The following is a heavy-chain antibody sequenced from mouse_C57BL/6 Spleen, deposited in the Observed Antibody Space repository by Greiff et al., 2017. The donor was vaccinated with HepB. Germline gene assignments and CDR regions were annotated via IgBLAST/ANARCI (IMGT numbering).Heavy chain of an antibody. Sequence: QVQLQQPGAELVKPGASVKLSCKASGYTFTSYWMQWVKQRPGQGLEWIGESDPSDSYTNYNQKFKGKATLTVDTSSSTAYMQLSSLTSEDSAVYYCARMEGNCERAMDYWGQGTSVTVSS. D-gene: IGHD2-1*01. V-gene: IGHV1-50*01. CDR2: SDPSDSYT. J-gene: IGHJ4*01. CDR1: GYTFTSYW. CDR3: ARMEGNCERAMDY.